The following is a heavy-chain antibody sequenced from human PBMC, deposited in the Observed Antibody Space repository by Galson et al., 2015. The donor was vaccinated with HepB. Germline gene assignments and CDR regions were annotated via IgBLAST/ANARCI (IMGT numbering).Heavy chain of an antibody. D-gene: IGHD2-2*01. CDR1: GFTFISYT. J-gene: IGHJ6*03. CDR2: ISGSSTYI. CDR3: ARDHHCTSTSCFEGYYYHYMDV. Sequence: SLRLSCAASGFTFISYTMNWVRQAPGKGLEWVSSISGSSTYIYYADSLRGRFTISRDNAKNSLYLQMNSLRADDTALYYCARDHHCTSTSCFEGYYYHYMDVWGKGTTVTVS. V-gene: IGHV3-21*01.